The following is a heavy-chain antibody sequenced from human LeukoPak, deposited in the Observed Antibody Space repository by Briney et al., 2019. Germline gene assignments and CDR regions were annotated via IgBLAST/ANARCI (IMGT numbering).Heavy chain of an antibody. V-gene: IGHV3-74*01. CDR1: GFTFRSHW. Sequence: GGSLRLSCAASGFTFRSHWMHWVRQAPGKGLVWVSRINSDGSYTNYADSVKGRFTISRDNAKNTLFLQVNSLRAEDTAVYYCAREKTYYYDSSGYPALDYWGQGTLVTVSS. J-gene: IGHJ4*02. D-gene: IGHD3-22*01. CDR2: INSDGSYT. CDR3: AREKTYYYDSSGYPALDY.